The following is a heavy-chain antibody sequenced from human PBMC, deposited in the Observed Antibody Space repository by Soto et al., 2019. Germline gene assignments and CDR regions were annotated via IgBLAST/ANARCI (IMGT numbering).Heavy chain of an antibody. CDR2: IYYSGST. CDR3: ARLGIYSSSWYPGVDY. D-gene: IGHD6-13*01. CDR1: GGSISSSSYY. J-gene: IGHJ4*02. V-gene: IGHV4-39*01. Sequence: SETLSLTCTVSGGSISSSSYYWGWIRQPPGKGLEWIGSIYYSGSTYYNPSLKSRVTISVDTSKNQFSLKLSSVTAADTAVYYCARLGIYSSSWYPGVDYWGQGTLVTVSS.